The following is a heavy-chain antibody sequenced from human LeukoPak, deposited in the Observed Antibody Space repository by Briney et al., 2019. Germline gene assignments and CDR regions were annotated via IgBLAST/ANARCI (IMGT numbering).Heavy chain of an antibody. J-gene: IGHJ6*03. CDR2: IYYSGST. V-gene: IGHV4-59*12. CDR3: ARDQYYYYYYYMDV. Sequence: PLETLSLTCTVSGGSISSYYWSWIRQPPGKGLEWIGYIYYSGSTNYNPSLKSRVTISVDTSKNQFSLKLSSVTAADTAVYYCARDQYYYYYYYMDVWGKGTTVTVSS. CDR1: GGSISSYY.